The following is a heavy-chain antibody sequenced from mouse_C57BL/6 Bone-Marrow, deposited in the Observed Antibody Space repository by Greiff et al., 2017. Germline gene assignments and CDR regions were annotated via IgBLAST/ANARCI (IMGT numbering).Heavy chain of an antibody. J-gene: IGHJ1*03. CDR3: AREAITTAPWYFDV. V-gene: IGHV3-1*01. CDR2: ISYSGST. D-gene: IGHD1-2*01. Sequence: EVQRVESGPGMVKPSQSLSLTCTVTGYSITSGYDWHWIRHFPGNKLEWMGYISYSGSTNYNPSLKSRISITHDTSKNHFFLKLNSVTTEDTATYYCAREAITTAPWYFDVWGTGTTVTVSS. CDR1: GYSITSGYD.